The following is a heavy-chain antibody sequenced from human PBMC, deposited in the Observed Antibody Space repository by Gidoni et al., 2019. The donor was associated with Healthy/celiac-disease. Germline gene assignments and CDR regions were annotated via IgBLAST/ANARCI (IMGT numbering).Heavy chain of an antibody. Sequence: EVQLLESGGGLVQPGGSLRLSCAASGFTFSSYAMSWVRQAPGKGLGWVSAISGSGGSTYYADSVKGRFTISRDNSKNTLYLQMNSLRAEDTAVYYCAKDVDHARIAAAGTGGDYWGQGTLVTVSS. CDR2: ISGSGGST. J-gene: IGHJ4*02. CDR3: AKDVDHARIAAAGTGGDY. D-gene: IGHD6-13*01. V-gene: IGHV3-23*01. CDR1: GFTFSSYA.